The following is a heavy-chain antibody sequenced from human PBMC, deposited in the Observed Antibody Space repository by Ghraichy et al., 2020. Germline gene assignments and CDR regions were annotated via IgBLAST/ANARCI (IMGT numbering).Heavy chain of an antibody. CDR1: GGTFSSYT. D-gene: IGHD3-22*01. J-gene: IGHJ6*02. CDR2: IIPILGIA. CDR3: ARDTHANYYDSSLPTMDV. Sequence: SVKVSCKASGGTFSSYTISWVRQAPGQGLEWMGRIIPILGIANYAQKFQGRVTITADKSTSTAYMELSSLRSEDTAVYYCARDTHANYYDSSLPTMDVWGQGTTVTVSS. V-gene: IGHV1-69*04.